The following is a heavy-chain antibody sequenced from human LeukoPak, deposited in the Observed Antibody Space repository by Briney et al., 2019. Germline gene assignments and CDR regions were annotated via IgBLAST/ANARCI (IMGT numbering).Heavy chain of an antibody. CDR2: ISSSSSTI. J-gene: IGHJ4*02. Sequence: GGSLRLSCAASGFTFSSYSMNWVRQAPGKGPEWVSYISSSSSTIYYADSVKGRFTISRDNAKNSLYLQMNSLRDEDTAVYYCARDSDSTYYYDSSGYYYSYFDYWGQGTLVTVSS. CDR3: ARDSDSTYYYDSSGYYYSYFDY. CDR1: GFTFSSYS. D-gene: IGHD3-22*01. V-gene: IGHV3-48*02.